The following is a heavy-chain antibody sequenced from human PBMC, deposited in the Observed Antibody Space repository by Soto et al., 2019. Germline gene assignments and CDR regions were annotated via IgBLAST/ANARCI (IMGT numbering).Heavy chain of an antibody. CDR1: GFTFITSF. CDR2: INQDGGGT. J-gene: IGHJ4*02. CDR3: ARYFRGSGRYFFDY. D-gene: IGHD6-19*01. Sequence: VGSLRLSCVASGFTFITSFMGWVRQAPGKGLEWVANINQDGGGTYYVDSVEGRFTISRDNAKDSLYLQMNSLRGEDTAVYYCARYFRGSGRYFFDYWGQGTLVTVSS. V-gene: IGHV3-7*03.